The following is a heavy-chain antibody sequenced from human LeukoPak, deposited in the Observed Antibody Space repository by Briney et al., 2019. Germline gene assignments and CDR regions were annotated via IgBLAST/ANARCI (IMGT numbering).Heavy chain of an antibody. CDR3: ARGCRSTSCSIDY. Sequence: GGSLRLSCAASRFTFSSYWMHWVRQVPGKGLLWVVRINGDGTSKTYADSVKGRFTTSRDNAKNTLYLQMNSLRAEDTAVYYCARGCRSTSCSIDYWGQGTLVTVSS. CDR1: RFTFSSYW. CDR2: INGDGTSK. D-gene: IGHD2-2*01. J-gene: IGHJ4*02. V-gene: IGHV3-74*01.